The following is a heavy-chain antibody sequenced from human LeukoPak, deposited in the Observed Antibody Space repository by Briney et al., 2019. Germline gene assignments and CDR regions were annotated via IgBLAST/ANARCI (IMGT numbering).Heavy chain of an antibody. Sequence: SETLSLTCAVYGGSFSGYYWSWIRQPPGKGLEWIGEINHSGSTNYNPSLKSRVTISVDTSKNQFSLKLSSVTAADTAVYYYAGLNYYDSSGYYYDYWGQGTLVTVSS. CDR3: AGLNYYDSSGYYYDY. CDR2: INHSGST. J-gene: IGHJ4*02. D-gene: IGHD3-22*01. V-gene: IGHV4-34*01. CDR1: GGSFSGYY.